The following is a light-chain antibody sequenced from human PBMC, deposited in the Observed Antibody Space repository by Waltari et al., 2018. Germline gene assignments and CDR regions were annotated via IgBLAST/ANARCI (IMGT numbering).Light chain of an antibody. CDR2: RAS. CDR1: QSISYW. V-gene: IGKV1-5*03. J-gene: IGKJ1*01. CDR3: QQYSGSPPWT. Sequence: CRASQSISYWLAWYQQKPGQAPKLLIYRASNLIDGVPSRFSGRGAWTEFTLTINSLQPDDFATYFCQQYSGSPPWTFGQGTKVEIK.